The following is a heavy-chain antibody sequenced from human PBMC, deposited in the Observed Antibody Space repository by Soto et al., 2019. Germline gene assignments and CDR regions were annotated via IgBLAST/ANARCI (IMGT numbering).Heavy chain of an antibody. Sequence: ASVKVSCKASGYCFTRYGIAWARQAPGQGLEWMGWINTYNGNTNYAQNLQGRVTLTTDTSTSTAYMELTSLRSNDTAIYYCAMVDVYVTPSPQDVWGQGTTVTVSS. CDR2: INTYNGNT. CDR3: AMVDVYVTPSPQDV. J-gene: IGHJ6*02. CDR1: GYCFTRYG. D-gene: IGHD3-16*01. V-gene: IGHV1-18*01.